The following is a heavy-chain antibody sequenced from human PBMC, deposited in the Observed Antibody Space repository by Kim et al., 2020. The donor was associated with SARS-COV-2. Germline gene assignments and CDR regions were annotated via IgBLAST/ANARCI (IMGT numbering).Heavy chain of an antibody. Sequence: GGSLRLSCAASGFTFSSYGMHWVRQAPGKGLEWVAVISYDGSNKYYADSVKGRFTISRDNSKNTLYLQMNSLRAEDTAVYYCAGETGMVVTAGGKFDYWGQGTLVTVSS. J-gene: IGHJ4*02. D-gene: IGHD2-21*02. CDR1: GFTFSSYG. CDR2: ISYDGSNK. CDR3: AGETGMVVTAGGKFDY. V-gene: IGHV3-33*05.